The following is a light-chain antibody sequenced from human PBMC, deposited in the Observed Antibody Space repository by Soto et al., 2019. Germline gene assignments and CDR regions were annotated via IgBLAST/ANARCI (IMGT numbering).Light chain of an antibody. V-gene: IGKV3-20*01. Sequence: IVLTQSPGTLSFSPGERATLPCRASQSVSSSYLAWYQQKPGQAPRLLIYGASSRATGIPDRFSGSGSGTDFTLTISRLGPEDFAVYYCQQYGSSPGTFGQGTKVDIK. CDR2: GAS. CDR1: QSVSSSY. CDR3: QQYGSSPGT. J-gene: IGKJ1*01.